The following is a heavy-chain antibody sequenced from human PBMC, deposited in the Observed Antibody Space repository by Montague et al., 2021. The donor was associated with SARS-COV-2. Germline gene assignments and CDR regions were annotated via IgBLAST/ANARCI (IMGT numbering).Heavy chain of an antibody. CDR1: VFTFSSYA. J-gene: IGHJ3*02. CDR3: ARSAWGGYRDAFDI. D-gene: IGHD3-16*02. CDR2: ISYDGSNK. V-gene: IGHV3-30-3*01. Sequence: SLRLSCAASVFTFSSYAMHWVRQAPGKGLEWVAVISYDGSNKYYSDSVKGRFTISRDNSKNTLYLQMNSLRAEDTAVYYCARSAWGGYRDAFDIWGQETMVTVSS.